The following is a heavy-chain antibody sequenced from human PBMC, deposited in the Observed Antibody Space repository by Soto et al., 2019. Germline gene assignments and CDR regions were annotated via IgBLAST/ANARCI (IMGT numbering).Heavy chain of an antibody. Sequence: SETLSLTCTVSGDSISSHFWTWIRQPPGKGLEWIGYISYSGDTNYNPSLKSRVTISLDTPKNRFSLNLKSVTAADTAVYSCARGVGARSSNLDYWGQGALVTVSS. CDR2: ISYSGDT. V-gene: IGHV4-59*11. CDR3: ARGVGARSSNLDY. J-gene: IGHJ4*02. CDR1: GDSISSHF. D-gene: IGHD1-26*01.